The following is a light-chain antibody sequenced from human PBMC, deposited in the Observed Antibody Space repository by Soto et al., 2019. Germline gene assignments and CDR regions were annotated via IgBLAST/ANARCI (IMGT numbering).Light chain of an antibody. CDR2: AAS. V-gene: IGKV1-17*01. Sequence: IQMTQSPSSLSAFVGDRVTITCRASQSISNYLNWYQQKPGKAPKLLIYAASSLQSGVPSRFSGSGSGTEFTLTISSLQPEDFATYYCQQLNSYLLTFGGGTKVDIK. CDR1: QSISNY. CDR3: QQLNSYLLT. J-gene: IGKJ4*01.